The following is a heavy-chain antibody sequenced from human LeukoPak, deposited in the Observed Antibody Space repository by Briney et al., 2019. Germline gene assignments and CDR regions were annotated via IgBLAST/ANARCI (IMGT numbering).Heavy chain of an antibody. D-gene: IGHD3-10*01. CDR1: GGSISSGGYY. Sequence: PSETLSLTCTVSGGSISSGGYYWSWIRQHPGKGLEWIGYIYYSGSTYYNPSLKSRVTISVDTSKNQFSLKLSSVTAADTAVYYCATQWLGEGDYFDYWGQGTLVTVSS. CDR3: ATQWLGEGDYFDY. CDR2: IYYSGST. J-gene: IGHJ4*02. V-gene: IGHV4-31*03.